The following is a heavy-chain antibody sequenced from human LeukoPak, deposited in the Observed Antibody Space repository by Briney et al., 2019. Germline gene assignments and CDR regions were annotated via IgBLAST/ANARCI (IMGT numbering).Heavy chain of an antibody. CDR3: ARGRGYYDSSGYYRRNNWFDP. Sequence: SETLSLTCTVSGGSFSSYYWSWIRLPPGKGPEWIGYVYYSGSTNYNPSLKSRVTISVDTSKNQFSLKLSSVTAADTAVYYCARGRGYYDSSGYYRRNNWFDPWGQGTLVTVSS. V-gene: IGHV4-59*12. CDR2: VYYSGST. D-gene: IGHD3-22*01. J-gene: IGHJ5*02. CDR1: GGSFSSYY.